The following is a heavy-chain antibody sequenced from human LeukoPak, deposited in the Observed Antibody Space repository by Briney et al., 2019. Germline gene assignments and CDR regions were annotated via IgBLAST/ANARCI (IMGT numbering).Heavy chain of an antibody. J-gene: IGHJ4*02. Sequence: KPSETLSLTCSVSGGYISSYYWGWIRQPPGKGLEWIGSIYYSGSTYYNPSLKSRVTISVDTSKNQFSLKLSSVTAADTAVYYCARHVHRSIVGATPRDYWGQGTLVTVSS. D-gene: IGHD1-26*01. V-gene: IGHV4-39*01. CDR1: GGYISSYY. CDR2: IYYSGST. CDR3: ARHVHRSIVGATPRDY.